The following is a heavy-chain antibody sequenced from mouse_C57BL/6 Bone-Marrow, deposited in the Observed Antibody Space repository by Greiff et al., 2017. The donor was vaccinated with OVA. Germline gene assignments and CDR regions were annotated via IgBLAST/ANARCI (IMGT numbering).Heavy chain of an antibody. D-gene: IGHD2-3*01. Sequence: EVKLQESGPGLVKPSQSLSLTCSVTGYSITSGYYWNWIRQFPGNKLEWMGYISYDGSNNYNPSLKNRISITRDTSKNQFFLKLNSVTTEDTATYYCADDGEDWGQGTLVTVSA. CDR1: GYSITSGYY. CDR3: ADDGED. V-gene: IGHV3-6*01. J-gene: IGHJ3*01. CDR2: ISYDGSN.